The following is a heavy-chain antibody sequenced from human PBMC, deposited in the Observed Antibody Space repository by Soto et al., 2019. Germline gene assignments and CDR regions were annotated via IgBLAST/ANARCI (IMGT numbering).Heavy chain of an antibody. CDR2: IGGKSGTT. Sequence: EVQLLESGGGLVQPGGSLRLSCAASGFIFSNYAMSWVRQAPGKGLEWVSSIGGKSGTTFYADSVKGRFTFSRDNSKNSMRLQMNSLRVEDTAVYYCVKFRGMYSTHYYLDVWGNWTKVTVSS. V-gene: IGHV3-23*01. D-gene: IGHD2-21*01. CDR3: VKFRGMYSTHYYLDV. J-gene: IGHJ6*03. CDR1: GFIFSNYA.